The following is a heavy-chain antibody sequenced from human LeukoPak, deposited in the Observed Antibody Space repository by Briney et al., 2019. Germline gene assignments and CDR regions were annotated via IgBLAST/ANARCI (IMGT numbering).Heavy chain of an antibody. CDR1: GFTFDDYA. CDR2: ISWNSGSI. V-gene: IGHV3-9*01. CDR3: AKDPGSGSPRFDP. J-gene: IGHJ5*02. Sequence: GGSLRLSCAASGFTFDDYAMHWVRQAPGKGLEWVSGISWNSGSIGYADSVKGRFTISRDNAKNSLYLQMNSLRAEDTALYYCAKDPGSGSPRFDPWGQGTLVTVYS. D-gene: IGHD3-10*01.